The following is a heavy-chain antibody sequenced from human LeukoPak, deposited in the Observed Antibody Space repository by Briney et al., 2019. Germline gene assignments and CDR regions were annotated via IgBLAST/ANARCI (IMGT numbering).Heavy chain of an antibody. CDR3: ARVHHNTAMVDIDY. CDR1: GFTFSSYE. J-gene: IGHJ4*02. V-gene: IGHV3-48*03. Sequence: PGGSLRLSCAASGFTFSSYEMHWVRQAPGKGLEWISYITSSAGTIYYADSVKGRFTNSRDNAKSSLYLQMNSLRVEDTAVYYCARVHHNTAMVDIDYWGQGTLVTVSS. CDR2: ITSSAGTI. D-gene: IGHD5-18*01.